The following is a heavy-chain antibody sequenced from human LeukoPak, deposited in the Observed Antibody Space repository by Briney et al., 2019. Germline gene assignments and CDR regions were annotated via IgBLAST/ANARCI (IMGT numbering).Heavy chain of an antibody. Sequence: GGSLRLSCAASGFTVSSNYMSWVRQAPGKGLEWVSVIYSGGTTYYADSVKGRFTTPRDNAKNSLYLQMNSLRAEDTAVYYCARAATMIVVVTSFDYWGQGTLVTVSS. V-gene: IGHV3-53*01. CDR3: ARAATMIVVVTSFDY. J-gene: IGHJ4*02. CDR2: IYSGGTT. CDR1: GFTVSSNY. D-gene: IGHD3-22*01.